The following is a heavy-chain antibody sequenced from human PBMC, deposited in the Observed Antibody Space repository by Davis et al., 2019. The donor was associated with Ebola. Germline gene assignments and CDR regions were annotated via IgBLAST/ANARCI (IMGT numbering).Heavy chain of an antibody. Sequence: MPSETLSLTCAVYGGSFSGYYWSWIRQPPGKGLEWIGEINHSGSTNYNPSLKSRVTISVDTSKNQFSLKLSSVTAADTAVYYCARVIGGLLRFRESPNWDYYYGMDVWGQGTTVTVSS. CDR3: ARVIGGLLRFRESPNWDYYYGMDV. V-gene: IGHV4-34*01. D-gene: IGHD3-10*01. CDR2: INHSGST. CDR1: GGSFSGYY. J-gene: IGHJ6*02.